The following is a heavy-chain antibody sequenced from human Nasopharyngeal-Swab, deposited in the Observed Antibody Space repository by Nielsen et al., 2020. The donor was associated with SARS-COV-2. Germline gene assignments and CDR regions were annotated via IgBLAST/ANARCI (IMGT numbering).Heavy chain of an antibody. CDR3: ARGLSGIVPAPILGLGPYYSYYYMDV. V-gene: IGHV4-34*01. Sequence: SETLPLTFVVYGGSFTSYYWGWIRQPPGKGLEWIAEINHSGSTNYNPSHKSRVTISVDTSKNPFSLKLSSVTAADTAVYYCARGLSGIVPAPILGLGPYYSYYYMDVWGKGTTVTVSS. CDR1: GGSFTSYY. CDR2: INHSGST. J-gene: IGHJ6*03. D-gene: IGHD2-2*01.